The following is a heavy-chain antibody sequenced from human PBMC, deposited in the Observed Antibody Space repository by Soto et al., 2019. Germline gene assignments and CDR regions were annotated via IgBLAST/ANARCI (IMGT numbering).Heavy chain of an antibody. CDR1: GASIDSGDFY. V-gene: IGHV4-30-4*01. CDR3: ARAGYLYDPSGPLAF. D-gene: IGHD3-22*01. CDR2: IYSSGNT. J-gene: IGHJ4*02. Sequence: QVQLQESGPALVKPSQTLPLTCTVSGASIDSGDFYWSWIRQLPGKGLEWIGYIYSSGNTYYNPSLKSRVTISIDTSKTQFSLKLTSVTAADTAVYYCARAGYLYDPSGPLAFWGQGTLVTVSS.